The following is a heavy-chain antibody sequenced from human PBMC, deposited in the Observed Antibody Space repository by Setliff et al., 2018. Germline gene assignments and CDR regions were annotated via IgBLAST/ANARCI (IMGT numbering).Heavy chain of an antibody. CDR2: INHSGST. J-gene: IGHJ4*02. Sequence: PSETLSLTCAVYGGSLSTYYWIWIRQPPGKGLEWIGEINHSGSTNYNQSLKSRVTITLDTSKNQFSLKLSSVTAADTYLYYCTVYNTGSSKDHYWGQGTPVTVSS. V-gene: IGHV4-34*01. CDR1: GGSLSTYY. D-gene: IGHD2-8*02. CDR3: TVYNTGSSKDHY.